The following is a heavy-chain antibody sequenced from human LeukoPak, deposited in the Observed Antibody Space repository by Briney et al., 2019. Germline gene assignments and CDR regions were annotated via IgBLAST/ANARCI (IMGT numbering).Heavy chain of an antibody. CDR3: TRDPLRYLRVGHYDY. CDR2: IDYDSSHI. Sequence: GGSLRLSCAASGFTFSTSAMNGVRQVPGKGLEWVSSIDYDSSHIYYAASVRGRFTIPRDNARNSVYLQMDSLRVEDTAVYYCTRDPLRYLRVGHYDYWGQGTLVAVSS. J-gene: IGHJ4*02. CDR1: GFTFSTSA. D-gene: IGHD3-9*01. V-gene: IGHV3-21*01.